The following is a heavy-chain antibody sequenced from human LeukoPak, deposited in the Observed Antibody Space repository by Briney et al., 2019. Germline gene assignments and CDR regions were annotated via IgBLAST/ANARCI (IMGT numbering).Heavy chain of an antibody. CDR1: GYTFTVYY. J-gene: IGHJ6*02. CDR2: INPNSCGT. D-gene: IGHD3-3*01. CDR3: ARGGYDFVYYYYGMDV. V-gene: IGHV1-2*06. Sequence: ASVNVSCKACGYTFTVYYMHVVRQAPGQGLEWMGRINPNSCGTNYAQKFQGRVTMTRDTSISTAYLELSRLGSHDTAVYYCARGGYDFVYYYYGMDVWGQGTTVTVSS.